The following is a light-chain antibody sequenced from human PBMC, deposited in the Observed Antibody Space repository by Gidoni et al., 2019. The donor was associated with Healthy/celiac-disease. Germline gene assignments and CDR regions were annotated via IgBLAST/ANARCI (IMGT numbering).Light chain of an antibody. CDR2: GAS. CDR1: QSVSSSY. J-gene: IGKJ3*01. Sequence: EIVLTQSPGTLSLSPGERATPSCRASQSVSSSYLAWYQQKPGQAPRLRIYGASSRATGIPDRFSGSGSGTDFTLTISRLEPEDFAVYYCQQYGSPFXPXTKVXIK. V-gene: IGKV3-20*01. CDR3: QQYGSP.